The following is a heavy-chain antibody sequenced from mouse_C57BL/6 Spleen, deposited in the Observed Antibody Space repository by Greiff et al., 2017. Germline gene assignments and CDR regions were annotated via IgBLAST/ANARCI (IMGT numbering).Heavy chain of an antibody. CDR1: GFTFSDYY. CDR2: INYDGSST. V-gene: IGHV5-16*01. Sequence: EVKLVESEGGLVQPGSSMKLSCTASGFTFSDYYMAWVRQVPEKGLEWVANINYDGSSTYYLDSLKSRFIISRDNAKNILYLQMSSLKSEDTATYYCAREGGDYAMGYWGQGASVTVSS. J-gene: IGHJ4*01. CDR3: AREGGDYAMGY.